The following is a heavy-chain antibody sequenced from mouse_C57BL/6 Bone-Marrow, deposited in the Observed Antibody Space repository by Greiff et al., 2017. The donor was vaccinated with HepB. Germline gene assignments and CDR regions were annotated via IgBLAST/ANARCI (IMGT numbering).Heavy chain of an antibody. Sequence: DVKLQESGPSLAKPSQPLSLTCSVTGYSITSDYWNWIRKFPGNKLEYMGYISYSGSTYYNPSLKSRISITRDTSKNQYYLQLNSVTTEDTATYYCSRECDYAMDYWGQGTSVTVSS. J-gene: IGHJ4*01. CDR1: GYSITSDY. CDR2: ISYSGST. V-gene: IGHV3-8*01. CDR3: SRECDYAMDY.